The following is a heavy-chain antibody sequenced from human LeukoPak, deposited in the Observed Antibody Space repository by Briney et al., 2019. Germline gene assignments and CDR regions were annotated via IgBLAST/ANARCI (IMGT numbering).Heavy chain of an antibody. J-gene: IGHJ3*02. CDR3: ARDSVRGRPLVAFDI. V-gene: IGHV3-7*01. D-gene: IGHD3-10*01. Sequence: GGSLRLSCAASGFSFSNYWMNWVRQAPGKGLEWVANIKYDASEQYYVDSVKGRFTISRDYAKNSLYLQMNILRAEDTAVYYCARDSVRGRPLVAFDIWGQGTMVTVSS. CDR2: IKYDASEQ. CDR1: GFSFSNYW.